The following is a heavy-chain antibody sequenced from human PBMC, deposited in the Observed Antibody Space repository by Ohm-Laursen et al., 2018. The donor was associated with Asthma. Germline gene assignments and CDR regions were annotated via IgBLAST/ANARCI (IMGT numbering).Heavy chain of an antibody. V-gene: IGHV1-69*01. Sequence: GSSVKVSCKASGGTFSSYAISWVRQAPGQGLEWMGGIIPIFGTANYAQKFQGRVTITADESTSTAYMELSSLRSEDTAVYYCSSGLARYYFDYWGQGTLVTVSS. CDR2: IIPIFGTA. CDR1: GGTFSSYA. CDR3: SSGLARYYFDY. J-gene: IGHJ4*02. D-gene: IGHD6-6*01.